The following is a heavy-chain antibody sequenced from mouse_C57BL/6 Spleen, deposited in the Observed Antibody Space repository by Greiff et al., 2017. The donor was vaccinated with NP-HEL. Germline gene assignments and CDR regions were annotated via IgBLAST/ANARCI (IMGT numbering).Heavy chain of an antibody. CDR3: AREVVAYYAMDY. CDR1: GFTFSDYG. D-gene: IGHD1-1*01. V-gene: IGHV5-17*01. CDR2: ISSGSSTI. Sequence: EVKLMESGGGLVKPGGSLKLSCAASGFTFSDYGMHWVRQAPEKGLEWVAYISSGSSTIYYADTVKGRFTISRDNAKNTLFLQMTSLRSEDTAMYYCAREVVAYYAMDYWGQGTSVTVSS. J-gene: IGHJ4*01.